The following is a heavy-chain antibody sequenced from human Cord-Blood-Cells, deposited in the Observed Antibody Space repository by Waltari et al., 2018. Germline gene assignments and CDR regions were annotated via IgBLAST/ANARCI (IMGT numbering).Heavy chain of an antibody. CDR1: GFTFRSYA. J-gene: IGHJ4*02. CDR3: ARSLGSSVVGLGN. D-gene: IGHD3-10*01. CDR2: ISYDGSNK. Sequence: QVQLVESGGGVVQPGRSLRLSCAASGFTFRSYAMPWVRQAPGKGLEWVAVISYDGSNKYYADSVKGRFTISRDNSKNTLYLQMNSLRAEDTAVYYCARSLGSSVVGLGNWGQGTLVTVSS. V-gene: IGHV3-30-3*01.